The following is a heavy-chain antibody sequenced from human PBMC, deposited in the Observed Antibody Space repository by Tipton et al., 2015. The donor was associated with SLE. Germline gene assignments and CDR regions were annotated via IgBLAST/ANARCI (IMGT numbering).Heavy chain of an antibody. V-gene: IGHV3-21*01. J-gene: IGHJ4*02. CDR1: GFMFSGYS. D-gene: IGHD7-27*01. CDR3: ARDSQDWGFDY. CDR2: ISRSSSYI. Sequence: SLRLSCAASGFMFSGYSMNWVRQAPGKGLEWVSSISRSSSYIYYADSVKGRFTISRDNAKNSLFVQMNSLRAEDTAVYYCARDSQDWGFDYWGQGTLVTVSS.